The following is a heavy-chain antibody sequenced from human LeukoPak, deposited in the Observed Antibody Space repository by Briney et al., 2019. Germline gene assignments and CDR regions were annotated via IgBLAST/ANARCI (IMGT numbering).Heavy chain of an antibody. V-gene: IGHV4-39*07. Sequence: SETLSLTCAVSGGSISSGGYYWSWIRQPPGKGLEWIGEINHSGSTNYNPSLKSRVTISVDTSKNQFSLKLSSVTAADTAVYYCARGIPGYSSSPRSHWYFDLWGRGTLVTVSS. D-gene: IGHD6-13*01. CDR3: ARGIPGYSSSPRSHWYFDL. CDR2: INHSGST. J-gene: IGHJ2*01. CDR1: GGSISSGGYY.